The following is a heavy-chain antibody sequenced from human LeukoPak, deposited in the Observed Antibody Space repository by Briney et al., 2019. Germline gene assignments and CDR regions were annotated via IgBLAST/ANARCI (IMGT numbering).Heavy chain of an antibody. V-gene: IGHV4-4*09. CDR3: ARNWNYDYYHYMDV. D-gene: IGHD1-1*01. Sequence: SETLSLTCTVSGGSISRYYWSWIRQPPGKGLEWIGYIYTSGSTNYNPSLKSRVTISVDTSKNQFSLKLSSVTAGDTAVYYCARNWNYDYYHYMDVWGKGTTVTVSS. CDR2: IYTSGST. J-gene: IGHJ6*03. CDR1: GGSISRYY.